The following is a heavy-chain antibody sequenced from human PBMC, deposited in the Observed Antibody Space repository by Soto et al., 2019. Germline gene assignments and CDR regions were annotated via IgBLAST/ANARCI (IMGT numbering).Heavy chain of an antibody. CDR2: INPNSGGT. CDR1: GYTFTGYY. J-gene: IGHJ5*02. V-gene: IGHV1-2*04. Sequence: ASVKVSCKASGYTFTGYYMHWVRQAPGQGLEWMGWINPNSGGTNYAQKFQGWATMTRDTSISTAYMELSRLRSDDTAVYYCARGRDILTGYYHNWFDPWGQGTLVTVSS. D-gene: IGHD3-9*01. CDR3: ARGRDILTGYYHNWFDP.